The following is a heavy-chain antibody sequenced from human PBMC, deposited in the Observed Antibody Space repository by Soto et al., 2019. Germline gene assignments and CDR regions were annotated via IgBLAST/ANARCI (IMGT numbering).Heavy chain of an antibody. CDR2: IIPIFGTA. V-gene: IGHV1-69*01. D-gene: IGHD5-18*01. CDR3: ARDRSSGYSYGYGIGFWFDP. CDR1: GGTFSSYA. Sequence: QVQLVQSGAEVKKPGSSVKVSCKASGGTFSSYAISWVRQAPGQGREWMGGIIPIFGTANYAQKSQGRVTITADESTSTAYMELSSLGSEDTAVYYCARDRSSGYSYGYGIGFWFDPWGQGTLVTVSS. J-gene: IGHJ5*02.